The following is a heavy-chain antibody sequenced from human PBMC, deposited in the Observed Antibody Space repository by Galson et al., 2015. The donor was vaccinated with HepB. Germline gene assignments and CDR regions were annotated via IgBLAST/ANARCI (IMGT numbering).Heavy chain of an antibody. J-gene: IGHJ5*02. D-gene: IGHD6-13*01. Sequence: SLRLSCAASGFTFSSYSMNWVRKAPGKGLEWVSSISSSSYIYYADSVKGRFTISRDNAKNSLYLQMNSLRAEDTAVYYCARELSSHFDPWGQGTLVTVSS. V-gene: IGHV3-21*01. CDR3: ARELSSHFDP. CDR2: ISSSSYI. CDR1: GFTFSSYS.